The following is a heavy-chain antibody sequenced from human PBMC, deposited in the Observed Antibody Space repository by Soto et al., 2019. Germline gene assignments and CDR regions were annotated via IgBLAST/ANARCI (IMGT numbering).Heavy chain of an antibody. D-gene: IGHD4-17*01. Sequence: GASVKVSCKASGYTFTHYCINWVRQAPGQGLEWMGWISVYNGDTNYAQKLQGRVTMTTDTSTSTAYMELRSMRSDDTPLYCRARDMNKVTHGRREEYYCGQGTRVTVS. J-gene: IGHJ4*02. CDR3: ARDMNKVTHGRREEYY. CDR2: ISVYNGDT. CDR1: GYTFTHYC. V-gene: IGHV1-18*04.